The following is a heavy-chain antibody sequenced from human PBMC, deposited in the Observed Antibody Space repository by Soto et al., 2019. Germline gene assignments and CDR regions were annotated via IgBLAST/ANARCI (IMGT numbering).Heavy chain of an antibody. D-gene: IGHD6-13*01. J-gene: IGHJ4*02. CDR3: ASSPRQQLTSWLES. Sequence: ASVKVSCKAPGSTFTRYYMHWVRQAPGQGLEWMGIINPSGGSTSYAQKFQGRVTMTRDTSTSTVYMELSSLRSEDTAVYYCASSPRQQLTSWLESRGQVPRGTV. CDR2: INPSGGST. CDR1: GSTFTRYY. V-gene: IGHV1-46*01.